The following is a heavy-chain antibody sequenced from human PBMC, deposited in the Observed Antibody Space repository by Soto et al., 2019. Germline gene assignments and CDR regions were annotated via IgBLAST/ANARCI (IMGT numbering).Heavy chain of an antibody. J-gene: IGHJ6*02. D-gene: IGHD6-6*01. CDR1: GYSFTSYW. Sequence: PGESLKISCKGSGYSFTSYWICWVRQMPGKGLEWXGIXXPXXSXTXXXPXXXGQVTISADKSISTAYLQWSSLKASDTAMYYCATSNSSSTYYGMDVWGQGTTVTASS. V-gene: IGHV5-51*03. CDR3: ATSNSSSTYYGMDV. CDR2: XXPXXSXT.